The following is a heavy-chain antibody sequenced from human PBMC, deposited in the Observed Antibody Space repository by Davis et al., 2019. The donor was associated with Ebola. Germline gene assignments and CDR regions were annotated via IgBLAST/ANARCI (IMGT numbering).Heavy chain of an antibody. D-gene: IGHD1-26*01. CDR2: IFPGYSDI. CDR3: AKGRGPYRRGDAFDI. V-gene: IGHV5-51*01. J-gene: IGHJ3*02. CDR1: GYKLSDYW. Sequence: GESLNLPCKASGYKLSDYWIGWVRQEPGQGLEWMGIIFPGYSDIRYSPSFQGQVTIPADKSISTVYLQWSSLKASDTAMYFCAKGRGPYRRGDAFDIWGRGTMVTVSS.